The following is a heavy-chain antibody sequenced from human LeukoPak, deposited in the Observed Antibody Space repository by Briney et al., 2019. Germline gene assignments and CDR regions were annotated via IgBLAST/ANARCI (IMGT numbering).Heavy chain of an antibody. J-gene: IGHJ4*02. V-gene: IGHV4-61*08. CDR2: IYYTGST. D-gene: IGHD3-9*01. Sequence: PSETLSLTCTVSGGSISSGGYYWSWIRQPPGKGLEWIGHIYYTGSTNYNPSLKSRVTISVDTSKNQFSLKLSSVTAADTAVYYCARSPRLGPFDYWGQGTLVTVSS. CDR1: GGSISSGGYY. CDR3: ARSPRLGPFDY.